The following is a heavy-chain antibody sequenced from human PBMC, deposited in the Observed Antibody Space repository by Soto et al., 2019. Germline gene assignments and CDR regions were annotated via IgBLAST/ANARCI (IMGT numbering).Heavy chain of an antibody. CDR1: GYTLTELS. D-gene: IGHD1-26*01. CDR3: ATDPHGLMGATGDFDC. J-gene: IGHJ4*02. V-gene: IGHV1-24*01. Sequence: QVQLVQSGAEVKKPGASVKVSCKVSGYTLTELSMHWVRQAPGKGLEWMGGFDPEDGETIYAQKFQGRVTMTEDTSTDTAYIELSSLRSEDTAVYYCATDPHGLMGATGDFDCWGQGTLVTVSS. CDR2: FDPEDGET.